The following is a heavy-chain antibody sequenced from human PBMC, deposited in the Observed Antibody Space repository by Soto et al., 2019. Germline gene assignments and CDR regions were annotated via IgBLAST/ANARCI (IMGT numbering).Heavy chain of an antibody. CDR2: IKSKTDGGTT. CDR1: GFTFSNAW. J-gene: IGHJ6*02. V-gene: IGHV3-15*01. Sequence: VGSLRLSCAASGFTFSNAWMSWVRQAPGKGLEWVGRIKSKTDGGTTDYAAPVKGRFTISRDDSKNTLYLQMNSLKTEDTAVYYCTTVSGIAARLYGMDVWGQGTTVTVSS. D-gene: IGHD6-13*01. CDR3: TTVSGIAARLYGMDV.